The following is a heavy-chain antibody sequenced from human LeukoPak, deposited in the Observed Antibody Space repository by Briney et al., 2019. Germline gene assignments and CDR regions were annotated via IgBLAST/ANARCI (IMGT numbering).Heavy chain of an antibody. V-gene: IGHV3-13*01. Sequence: GGSLRLSCAASGFTLSNYAMHWVRQPAGEGLEWVSALGTAGDTFYPGSVKGRFTISRDNAKKSLFLQMNSLRAEDTAVYYCARQNTPHGNFDYWGQGTLVAVSS. CDR2: LGTAGDT. D-gene: IGHD5-24*01. J-gene: IGHJ4*02. CDR1: GFTLSNYA. CDR3: ARQNTPHGNFDY.